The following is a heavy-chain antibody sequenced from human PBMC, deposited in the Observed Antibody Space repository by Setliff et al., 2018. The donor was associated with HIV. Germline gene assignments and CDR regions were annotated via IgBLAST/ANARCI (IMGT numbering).Heavy chain of an antibody. D-gene: IGHD3-10*01. CDR3: ARAMNHYGSGTFEYYYYMDV. CDR2: ISSSATYT. Sequence: GGSLRLSCAASGFTVSSNYMSWVRQAPGKGLEWVSFISSSATYTTYADSVKGRFTISRDNAKKSMYLQMNSLRGEDTAVYYCARAMNHYGSGTFEYYYYMDVWGKGTTVTVSS. V-gene: IGHV3-11*03. J-gene: IGHJ6*03. CDR1: GFTVSSNY.